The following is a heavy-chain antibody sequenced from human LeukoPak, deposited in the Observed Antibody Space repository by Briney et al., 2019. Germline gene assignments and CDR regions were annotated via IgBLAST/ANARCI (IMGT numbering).Heavy chain of an antibody. V-gene: IGHV3-30*02. CDR1: GFTFSSYG. Sequence: PGGSLRLXCAASGFTFSSYGMHWVRQAPGKGLEWVAFIRYDGSNKYYADSVKGRFTISRDNSKNTLYLQMNSLRAEDTAVYYCAKISEYYYDSSGYSWYFQHWGQGTLVTVSS. CDR2: IRYDGSNK. J-gene: IGHJ1*01. CDR3: AKISEYYYDSSGYSWYFQH. D-gene: IGHD3-22*01.